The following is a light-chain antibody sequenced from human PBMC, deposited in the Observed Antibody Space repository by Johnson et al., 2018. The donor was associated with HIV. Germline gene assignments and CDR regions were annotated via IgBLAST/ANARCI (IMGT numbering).Light chain of an antibody. CDR3: GTWDSSLRAGNG. J-gene: IGLJ1*01. CDR1: SSNIGNNY. Sequence: QSILTQPPSVSAAPGQKVTISCSGSSSNIGNNYVSWYQQLPGTAPKLLIYDNNKRPSGIPDRFSGSKSGTSATLGITGLQTGAEAVYYCGTWDSSLRAGNGFGTGTNVTSL. CDR2: DNN. V-gene: IGLV1-51*01.